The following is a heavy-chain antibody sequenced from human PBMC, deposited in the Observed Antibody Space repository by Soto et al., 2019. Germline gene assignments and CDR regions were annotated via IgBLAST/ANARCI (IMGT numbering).Heavy chain of an antibody. V-gene: IGHV4-59*08. CDR3: ARLGSGYAFDY. CDR2: IYYSGST. Sequence: SETLSLTCTVSGDSISGYDWSWIRQPPGKGLEWVGYIYYSGSTNYNPSLKSRVTISVDTSKNQFSLKLSSVTTADTAVYYCARLGSGYAFDYWGQGTLVTVSS. CDR1: GDSISGYD. D-gene: IGHD5-12*01. J-gene: IGHJ4*02.